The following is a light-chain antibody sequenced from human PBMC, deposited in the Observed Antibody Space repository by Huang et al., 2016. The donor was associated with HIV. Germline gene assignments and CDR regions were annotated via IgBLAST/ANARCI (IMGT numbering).Light chain of an antibody. J-gene: IGKJ2*01. CDR2: DAS. CDR3: QQRSNWPYT. Sequence: EIVLTQSPATLSLSPGERATLSCRASQSVSSYLAWYQPNPGQAPRLLIYDASNRATGIPARFSGSGSGTDFTLTISSLEPEDFAVYYCQQRSNWPYTFGQGTKLEIK. V-gene: IGKV3-11*01. CDR1: QSVSSY.